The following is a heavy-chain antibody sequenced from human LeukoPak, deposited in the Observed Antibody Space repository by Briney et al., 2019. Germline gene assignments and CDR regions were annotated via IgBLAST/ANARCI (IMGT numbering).Heavy chain of an antibody. Sequence: ASVKVSCKASGYTFTGYYMHWVRQAPGQGLEWMGWISAYNGNTNYAQKLRGRVTMTTDTSTSTAYMELRSLRSDDTAVYYCARDLPLVAAAGRWFDPWGQGTLVTVSS. CDR2: ISAYNGNT. CDR3: ARDLPLVAAAGRWFDP. J-gene: IGHJ5*02. CDR1: GYTFTGYY. V-gene: IGHV1-18*04. D-gene: IGHD6-13*01.